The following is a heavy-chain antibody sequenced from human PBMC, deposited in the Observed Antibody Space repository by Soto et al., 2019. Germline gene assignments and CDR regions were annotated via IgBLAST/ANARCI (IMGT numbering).Heavy chain of an antibody. D-gene: IGHD3-22*01. CDR1: GGSISSGDYY. CDR3: ARGRLSYYDSSLYYRDWLLDYFDY. V-gene: IGHV4-30-4*01. J-gene: IGHJ4*02. Sequence: PSETLSLTCTVSGGSISSGDYYWSWIRQPPGKGLEWIGYIYYSGSTYYNPSLKSRVTISVDTSKNQFSLNLSSVTAADTAVYYCARGRLSYYDSSLYYRDWLLDYFDYWGLGTLVTVSS. CDR2: IYYSGST.